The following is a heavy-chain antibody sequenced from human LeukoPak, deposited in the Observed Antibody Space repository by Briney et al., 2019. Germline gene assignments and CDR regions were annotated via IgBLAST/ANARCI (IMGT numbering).Heavy chain of an antibody. Sequence: PGGSLRLSCAASGFISSNYAMSWVRQAPGKGLESVSSISGSGGSTYYADSVKGRFTISRDNSKNTLYLQMNSLRAEDTAVYYCAKVNRITMIEVVNYWDYWGQGTPVTVSS. CDR1: GFISSNYA. D-gene: IGHD3-22*01. J-gene: IGHJ4*02. CDR2: ISGSGGST. CDR3: AKVNRITMIEVVNYWDY. V-gene: IGHV3-23*01.